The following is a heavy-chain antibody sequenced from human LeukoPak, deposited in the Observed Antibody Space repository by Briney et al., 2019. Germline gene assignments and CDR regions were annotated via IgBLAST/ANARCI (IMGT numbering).Heavy chain of an antibody. J-gene: IGHJ6*02. CDR3: ARDRTTVTTGYYGMDV. D-gene: IGHD4-17*01. Sequence: ASVKVSCKASGYTFTGYYMHWVQQAPGQGLEWMGWINPNTGVTNYAQKFQGRVTLTRDTSIITAYMELTRLRPDDTAMYYCARDRTTVTTGYYGMDVWGQGTTLTVSS. CDR1: GYTFTGYY. CDR2: INPNTGVT. V-gene: IGHV1-2*02.